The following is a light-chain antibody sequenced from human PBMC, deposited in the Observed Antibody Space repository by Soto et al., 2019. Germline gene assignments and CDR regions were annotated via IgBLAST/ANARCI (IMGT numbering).Light chain of an antibody. Sequence: QSVLTQPPSASGTPGQRVTISCSGSSSNIGSNYVYWYQQLPGTAPKLLIYRNNQWPSGVPDRFSGSKSGTSASLAISGLRSEDEADYYCAAWDDSLSGLVFGGGTKVTVL. CDR3: AAWDDSLSGLV. V-gene: IGLV1-47*01. CDR1: SSNIGSNY. J-gene: IGLJ3*02. CDR2: RNN.